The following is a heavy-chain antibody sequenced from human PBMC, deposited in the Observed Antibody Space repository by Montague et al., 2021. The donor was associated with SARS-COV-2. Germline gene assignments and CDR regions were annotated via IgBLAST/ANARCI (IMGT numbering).Heavy chain of an antibody. D-gene: IGHD3-10*01. V-gene: IGHV3-48*04. CDR2: ISSGSGAI. CDR3: AGDQLIRGVPAFDI. CDR1: GFTFSTYN. J-gene: IGHJ3*02. Sequence: SLRLSCAASGFTFSTYNMHWVRQLPGKGLEWLSYISSGSGAIFYADAVKGRFTVSRDNAKNSLFLQMNSLRAEDTAVYYCAGDQLIRGVPAFDIWGQGTMVTVSS.